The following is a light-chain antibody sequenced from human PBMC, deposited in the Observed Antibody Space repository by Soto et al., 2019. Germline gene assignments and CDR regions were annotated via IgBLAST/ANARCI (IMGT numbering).Light chain of an antibody. J-gene: IGLJ2*01. V-gene: IGLV2-14*03. Sequence: QSALTQPASVSGSPGQSITISCTGTNSDVGGYNYVSWYQQHPGKAPRLMIYDVSNRPSGVSNRFSGSKSGNTASLTISGLQAEDEADYYCSSYTSSNTGVFGGGTKVTVL. CDR1: NSDVGGYNY. CDR3: SSYTSSNTGV. CDR2: DVS.